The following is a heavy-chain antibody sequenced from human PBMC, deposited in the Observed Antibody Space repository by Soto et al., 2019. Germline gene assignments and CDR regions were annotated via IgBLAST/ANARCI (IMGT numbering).Heavy chain of an antibody. CDR3: ARGPGEDSSSSWDYYYGMDV. CDR1: GGSVSSGSYY. D-gene: IGHD6-6*01. Sequence: SETLSLTCTFSGGSVSSGSYYWSWIRQPPGKGLEWIGYIYYSGSTNYNPSLKSRVTISVDKSKNQFSLKLSSVTAADTAVYYCARGPGEDSSSSWDYYYGMDVWGQGTTVTVSS. J-gene: IGHJ6*02. CDR2: IYYSGST. V-gene: IGHV4-61*01.